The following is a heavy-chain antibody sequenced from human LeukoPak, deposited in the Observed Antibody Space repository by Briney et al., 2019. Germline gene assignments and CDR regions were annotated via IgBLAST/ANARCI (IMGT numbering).Heavy chain of an antibody. J-gene: IGHJ6*03. CDR3: ASCPIEMTTGYYYYMDV. CDR1: GYSISSAYY. Sequence: PSETVSLTCTVSGYSISSAYYWGWIRQPPGKGLEWIGSIFHSGSTYYNPSLKSRVTISVDTSKNQFSLRLSSVTAADTAVYYCASCPIEMTTGYYYYMDVWGKGTTVTVSS. V-gene: IGHV4-38-2*02. D-gene: IGHD5-24*01. CDR2: IFHSGST.